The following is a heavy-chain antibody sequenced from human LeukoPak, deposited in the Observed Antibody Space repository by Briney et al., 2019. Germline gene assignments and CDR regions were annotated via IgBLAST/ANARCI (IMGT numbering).Heavy chain of an antibody. CDR1: GYRFTNYW. V-gene: IGHV5-51*01. Sequence: GESLQISCKGSGYRFTNYWIGWVRHMPGKGLEWMGIIYPGDSDIRYSPSFQGQVTISADKSISTAYLQWSSLKASDTAMYYCARQEYCSGGSCYTWFDPWGREPWSPSPQ. D-gene: IGHD2-15*01. CDR2: IYPGDSDI. CDR3: ARQEYCSGGSCYTWFDP. J-gene: IGHJ5*02.